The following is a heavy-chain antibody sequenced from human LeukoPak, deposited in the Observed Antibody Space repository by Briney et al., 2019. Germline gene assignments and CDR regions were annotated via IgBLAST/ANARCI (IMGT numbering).Heavy chain of an antibody. CDR3: ARVYYGGKTPSPGGH. CDR1: GYTFTDYY. CDR2: INPKSGDT. J-gene: IGHJ4*02. Sequence: EASVTVSFTASGYTFTDYYIHWVRQAPGRGLEWMGWINPKSGDTNYEQKFQGRVTMTRDTSVSTAYMELSGLRSDDTAMYYCARVYYGGKTPSPGGHWGQGTLVTVSS. V-gene: IGHV1-2*02. D-gene: IGHD4-23*01.